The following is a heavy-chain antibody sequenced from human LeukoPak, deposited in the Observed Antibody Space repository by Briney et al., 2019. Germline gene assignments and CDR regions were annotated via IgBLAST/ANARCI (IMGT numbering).Heavy chain of an antibody. D-gene: IGHD3-10*01. Sequence: ASVKVSCKASGGTFSSYAISWERLAPGQGLEWMGWMNPNSGNTGYAQKFQGRVTITRNTSISTAYMELSSLRSEDTAVYYCARTLWFGELYADYWGQGTLVTVSS. J-gene: IGHJ4*02. CDR2: MNPNSGNT. V-gene: IGHV1-8*03. CDR1: GGTFSSYA. CDR3: ARTLWFGELYADY.